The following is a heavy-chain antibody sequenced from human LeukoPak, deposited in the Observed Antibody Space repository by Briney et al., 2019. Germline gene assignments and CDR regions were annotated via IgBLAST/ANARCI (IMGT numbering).Heavy chain of an antibody. CDR3: ARAGPHHGFDI. Sequence: ASVKVSCKASGYTFTDYYMHWVRQAPGQGLEWMGWIVTNNGGTNYAQNFKGRVTMTRDTSVSTAYVEVSDLKSDVTAVYYCARAGPHHGFDIWAQGTMVTVSS. CDR2: IVTNNGGT. CDR1: GYTFTDYY. J-gene: IGHJ3*02. V-gene: IGHV1-2*02.